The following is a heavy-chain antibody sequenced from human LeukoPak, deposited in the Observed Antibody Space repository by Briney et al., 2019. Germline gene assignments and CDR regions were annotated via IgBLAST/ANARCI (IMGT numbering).Heavy chain of an antibody. CDR3: ARRSYGSGSYYQGNYFDY. CDR1: GFTFSSYS. D-gene: IGHD3-10*01. Sequence: GGSLRLSCAASGFTFSSYSMNWVRQAPGKGLEWVSSISSSSSYIYYADPVKGRFTISRDNAKNSLYLQMNSLRAEDTAVYYCARRSYGSGSYYQGNYFDYWGQGTLVTVSS. CDR2: ISSSSSYI. J-gene: IGHJ4*02. V-gene: IGHV3-21*01.